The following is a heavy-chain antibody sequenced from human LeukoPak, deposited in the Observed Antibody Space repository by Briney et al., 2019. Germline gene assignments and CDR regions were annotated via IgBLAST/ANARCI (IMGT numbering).Heavy chain of an antibody. Sequence: SETLSLTCAVYGGSFSGYYWSWIRQPPGKGLEWIGEINHSGSTNYNPSLKSRVTISVDTSKNQFSLKLSAVTAANTAVYYCARVREYSSGWYFPWYFDLWGRGTLVTVSS. D-gene: IGHD6-19*01. V-gene: IGHV4-34*01. CDR2: INHSGST. J-gene: IGHJ2*01. CDR3: ARVREYSSGWYFPWYFDL. CDR1: GGSFSGYY.